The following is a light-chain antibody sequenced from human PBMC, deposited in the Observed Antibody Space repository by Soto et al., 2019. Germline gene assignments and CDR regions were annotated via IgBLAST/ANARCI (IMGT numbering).Light chain of an antibody. J-gene: IGLJ2*01. V-gene: IGLV1-40*01. CDR1: SSNIGAGYD. CDR2: ANR. CDR3: AAWDDSLNGVV. Sequence: QSVLTQPPSVSGAPGQRVTISCTGSSSNIGAGYDVHWYQQLPGTAPKLLIYANRNRPAGVPDRFSASKSDTSASLAITGLQAEDEADYYCAAWDDSLNGVVFGGGTQLTVL.